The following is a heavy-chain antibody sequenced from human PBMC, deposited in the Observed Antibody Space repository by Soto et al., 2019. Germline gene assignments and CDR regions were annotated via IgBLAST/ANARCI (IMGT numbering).Heavy chain of an antibody. CDR2: IASTGDT. CDR3: ARDLHDYVSFRFDP. J-gene: IGHJ5*02. D-gene: IGHD3-16*01. V-gene: IGHV3-13*01. Sequence: GGSLRLSCTASGFTFSSYDMHWVRQAAGKGLEWVSAIASTGDTYYPGSVKGRFTISRENAKSSFYLQMNSLRAEDTAVYYCARDLHDYVSFRFDPWGQGTLVTVSS. CDR1: GFTFSSYD.